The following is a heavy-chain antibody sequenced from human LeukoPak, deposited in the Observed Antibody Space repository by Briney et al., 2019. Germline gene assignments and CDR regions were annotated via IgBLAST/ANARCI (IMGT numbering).Heavy chain of an antibody. CDR3: ATSSLGYCSGGSCANWFDP. J-gene: IGHJ5*02. CDR1: GGSFSGYY. Sequence: SETLSLTCAVYGGSFSGYYWSWIRQPPGKGLEWIGEINHSGSTNYNPSLKSRVTISEDTSKNQFSLKLSSVTAADTAVYYCATSSLGYCSGGSCANWFDPWGQGTLVTVSS. V-gene: IGHV4-34*01. D-gene: IGHD2-15*01. CDR2: INHSGST.